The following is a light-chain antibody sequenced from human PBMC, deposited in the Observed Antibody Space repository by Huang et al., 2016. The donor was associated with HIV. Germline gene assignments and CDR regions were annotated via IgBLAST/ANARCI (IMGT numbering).Light chain of an antibody. J-gene: IGKJ2*01. CDR3: QQYGSSLYT. CDR1: QSLSGTY. Sequence: EIVLTQSPGTPSLSPGEGATLSCRASQSLSGTYLAWYQQKPGQAPRLLIYGASSRATGIPDRFSGSGSGTDFTLTISRLEPEDFAVYYCQQYGSSLYTFGQGTKVEIK. V-gene: IGKV3-20*01. CDR2: GAS.